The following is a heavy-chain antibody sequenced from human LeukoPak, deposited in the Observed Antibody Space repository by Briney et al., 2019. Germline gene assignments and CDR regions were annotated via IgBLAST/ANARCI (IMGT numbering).Heavy chain of an antibody. Sequence: GRSLRLSCAASGFTFSSYGMRWVRQAPGKGLEWVSVISNDGSNKYYADSVKGRFTISRDNSKNTLYLQMNSLRAEDTAVYYCANTRGYSYGYYYYGMDVWGKGTTVTVSS. CDR3: ANTRGYSYGYYYYGMDV. D-gene: IGHD5-18*01. J-gene: IGHJ6*04. V-gene: IGHV3-30*18. CDR2: ISNDGSNK. CDR1: GFTFSSYG.